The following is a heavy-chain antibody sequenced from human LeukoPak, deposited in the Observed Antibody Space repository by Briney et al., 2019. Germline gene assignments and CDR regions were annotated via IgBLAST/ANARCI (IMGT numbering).Heavy chain of an antibody. V-gene: IGHV3-30*18. Sequence: GGSLRLSCAASGFTFSSYGMHWVRQAPGKGLEWVAVISYDGSNKYYADSVKGRFTISRDNSKNTLYLQMNSLRAEDTAVYYCAKDLRTKYSSSWYSIDYWGQGTLVTVSS. J-gene: IGHJ4*02. CDR2: ISYDGSNK. CDR1: GFTFSSYG. D-gene: IGHD6-13*01. CDR3: AKDLRTKYSSSWYSIDY.